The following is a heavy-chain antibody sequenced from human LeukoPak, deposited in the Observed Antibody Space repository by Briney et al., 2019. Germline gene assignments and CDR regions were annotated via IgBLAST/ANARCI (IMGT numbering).Heavy chain of an antibody. CDR2: IWYDGSNK. V-gene: IGHV3-33*06. J-gene: IGHJ4*02. D-gene: IGHD3-3*01. Sequence: PGGSLRLSCAASGFTFSSYGMHWVRQAPGKGLEWVAVIWYDGSNKYYADSVKGRFTISRDNSKSTLYLQMNSLRAEDTAVYYCAKDSVRFWSGTSPDYWGQGTLVTVSS. CDR1: GFTFSSYG. CDR3: AKDSVRFWSGTSPDY.